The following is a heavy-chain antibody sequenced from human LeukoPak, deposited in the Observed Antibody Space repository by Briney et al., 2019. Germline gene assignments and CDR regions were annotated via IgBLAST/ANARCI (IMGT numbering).Heavy chain of an antibody. J-gene: IGHJ5*02. CDR1: GDSVSSNSVT. CDR2: TYYRSTWYN. CDR3: ARRLTQYDCFDP. D-gene: IGHD2-2*01. Sequence: SQTLSLTCALSGDSVSSNSVTWNWIRQSPSRGLEWLGRTYYRSTWYNDYAVFVRGRITVNPDTSKNQFSLHLNSVTPEDTAVYYCARRLTQYDCFDPWGQGILVTASS. V-gene: IGHV6-1*01.